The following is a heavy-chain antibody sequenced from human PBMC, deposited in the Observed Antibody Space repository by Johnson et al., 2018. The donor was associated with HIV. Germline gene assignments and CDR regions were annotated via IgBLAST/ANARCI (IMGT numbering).Heavy chain of an antibody. D-gene: IGHD3-3*01. V-gene: IGHV3-7*01. CDR2: IKQDGSVK. CDR3: AREKGFVGGAFEF. Sequence: VQLVESGGGLVKPGGSLRLSCAASGFTFSDYYMSWIRQAPGKGLEWVANIKQDGSVKYYVDSVKGRFTISRDNAKKSLYLQMNSLRAEDTAVYYCAREKGFVGGAFEFWGQGTMVTVSS. CDR1: GFTFSDYY. J-gene: IGHJ3*01.